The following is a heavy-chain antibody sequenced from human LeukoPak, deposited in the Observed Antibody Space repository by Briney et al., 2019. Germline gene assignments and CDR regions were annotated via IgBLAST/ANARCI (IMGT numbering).Heavy chain of an antibody. Sequence: GRSLRLSCAASGFTFDDYAMHWVRQAPGKGLEWVSGISWNSGSIGYADSVKGRFTISRDNSKNTLYLQMNSLRAEDTAVYYCAKDSAPDCSSTSCYGDYWGQGTLVSVSS. CDR2: ISWNSGSI. J-gene: IGHJ4*02. V-gene: IGHV3-9*01. CDR1: GFTFDDYA. D-gene: IGHD2-2*01. CDR3: AKDSAPDCSSTSCYGDY.